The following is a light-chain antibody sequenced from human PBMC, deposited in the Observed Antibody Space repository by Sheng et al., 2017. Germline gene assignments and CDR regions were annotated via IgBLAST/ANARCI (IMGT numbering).Light chain of an antibody. J-gene: IGLJ3*02. CDR1: SSDVGTFDL. V-gene: IGLV2-23*02. CDR2: EVK. CDR3: CSYAGRSSLV. Sequence: QSALTQPASVSGSPGQSVTISCSVTSSDVGTFDLVAWYQQHPGKVPKLIIYEVKKRPSGVPDRFVGSKSGNTASLTVSGLQTDDEAKYYCCSYAGRSSLVFGGGTDLTVL.